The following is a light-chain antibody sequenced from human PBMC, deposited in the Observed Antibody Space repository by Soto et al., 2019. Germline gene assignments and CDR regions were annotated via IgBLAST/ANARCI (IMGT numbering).Light chain of an antibody. Sequence: DIQMTQAPSSLSASVGDRVTITCRASQSISTYLNWYQQKAGKPPNLLFYAASSLQSVVPSRFIGSGSGTDFTLNISGLQPEDFASYYCQQSYSSPHTFGGGTHVEI. CDR3: QQSYSSPHT. V-gene: IGKV1-39*01. CDR1: QSISTY. J-gene: IGKJ4*01. CDR2: AAS.